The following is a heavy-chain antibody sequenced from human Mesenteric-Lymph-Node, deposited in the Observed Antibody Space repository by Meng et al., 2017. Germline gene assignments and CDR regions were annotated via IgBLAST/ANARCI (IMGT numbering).Heavy chain of an antibody. Sequence: VQSGAEVKEPGASVNVSCKSSGYTFPSYGISWVRQAPGQGLEWMGWISAYNGNTNYAQKLQGRVTMTTDTSTSTAYMELRSLRSDDTAVYYCAREGVEWELLVGPPDYWGQGTLVTVSS. CDR2: ISAYNGNT. V-gene: IGHV1-18*01. J-gene: IGHJ4*02. D-gene: IGHD1-26*01. CDR1: GYTFPSYG. CDR3: AREGVEWELLVGPPDY.